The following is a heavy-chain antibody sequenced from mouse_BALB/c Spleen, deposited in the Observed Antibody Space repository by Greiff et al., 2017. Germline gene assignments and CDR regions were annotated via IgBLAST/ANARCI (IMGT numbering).Heavy chain of an antibody. J-gene: IGHJ3*01. CDR1: GFTFSSYA. Sequence: EVQLVESGGGLVKPGGSLKLSCAASGFTFSSYAMSWVRQTPEKRLEWVATISSGGSYTYYPDSVKGRFTISRDNAKNTLYLQMSSLRSEDTAMYYCARRDYYMFAYWGQGTLVTVSA. CDR3: ARRDYYMFAY. D-gene: IGHD2-12*01. CDR2: ISSGGSYT. V-gene: IGHV5-9-3*01.